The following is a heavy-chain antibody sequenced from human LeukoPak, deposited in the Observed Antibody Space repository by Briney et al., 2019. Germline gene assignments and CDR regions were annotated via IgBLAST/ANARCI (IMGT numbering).Heavy chain of an antibody. Sequence: ASVKVSCKASGYTFTHYGISWVRQAPGQGLEWMGWISVYNGNTDYAQNLQGRVTMTTDTSASTAYMELRSLRSDDTAVYYCARDCGGDCYLSIWGQGPWSPSPQ. J-gene: IGHJ1*01. V-gene: IGHV1-18*01. CDR1: GYTFTHYG. CDR2: ISVYNGNT. CDR3: ARDCGGDCYLSI. D-gene: IGHD2-21*02.